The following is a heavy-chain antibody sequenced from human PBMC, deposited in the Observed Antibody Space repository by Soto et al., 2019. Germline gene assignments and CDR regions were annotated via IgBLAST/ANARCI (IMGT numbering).Heavy chain of an antibody. D-gene: IGHD2-2*02. CDR1: GGAISSSNW. J-gene: IGHJ4*02. V-gene: IGHV4-4*02. Sequence: SETLSLTCAVSGGAISSSNWGSWVRQPPGKGLEWIGEIYHSGSTNYNPSLKSRVTISVDKSKNQFSLKLSSVTAADTAVYYCARGPIVVVPAAIPYFDYWGQGTLVTVS. CDR3: ARGPIVVVPAAIPYFDY. CDR2: IYHSGST.